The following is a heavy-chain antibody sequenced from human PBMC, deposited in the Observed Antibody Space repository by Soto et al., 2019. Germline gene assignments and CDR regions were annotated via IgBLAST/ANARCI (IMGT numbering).Heavy chain of an antibody. J-gene: IGHJ4*02. CDR1: GDSISTDY. V-gene: IGHV4-59*08. CDR3: AKNWNWGSLVH. D-gene: IGHD7-27*01. Sequence: SETLSLTCTVPGDSISTDYWSWIRQSPGKGLEWIGFIYYGGSTNYNPSLRSRVTISVDTPKNQFSLKLSSVTAADTAVYYCAKNWNWGSLVHWGQGTLVTVSS. CDR2: IYYGGST.